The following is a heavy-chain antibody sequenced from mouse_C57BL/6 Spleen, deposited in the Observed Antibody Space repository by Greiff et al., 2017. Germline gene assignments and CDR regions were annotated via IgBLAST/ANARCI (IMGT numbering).Heavy chain of an antibody. CDR2: IYPRSGNT. CDR1: GYTFTSYG. D-gene: IGHD2-12*01. Sequence: VQLQQSGAELARPGASVKLSCKASGYTFTSYGISWVKQRTGQGLEWIGEIYPRSGNTYYNEKFKGKATLTADKSSSTAYMELRSLTSEDSAVYFCARGEGYELGFAYWGQGTLVTVSA. CDR3: ARGEGYELGFAY. V-gene: IGHV1-81*01. J-gene: IGHJ3*01.